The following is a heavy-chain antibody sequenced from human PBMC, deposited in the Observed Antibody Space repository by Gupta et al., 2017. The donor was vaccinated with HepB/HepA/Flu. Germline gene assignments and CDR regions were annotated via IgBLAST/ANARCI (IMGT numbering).Heavy chain of an antibody. J-gene: IGHJ6*02. D-gene: IGHD6-6*01. CDR2: ISYDGSNK. V-gene: IGHV3-30-3*01. Sequence: QVQLVESGGGVVQPGRSLRLSCAASGFTFSSYAMHWVRQAPGKGPEWVAVISYDGSNKYYADSVKGRFTISRDNSKNTLYLQMNSLRAEDTAVYYCARGVYSSSSQSRYYGMDVWGQGTTVTVSS. CDR1: GFTFSSYA. CDR3: ARGVYSSSSQSRYYGMDV.